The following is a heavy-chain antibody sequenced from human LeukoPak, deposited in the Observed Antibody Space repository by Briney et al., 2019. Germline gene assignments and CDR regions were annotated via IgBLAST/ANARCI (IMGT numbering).Heavy chain of an antibody. CDR1: GGSISSGSYY. V-gene: IGHV4-39*07. Sequence: PSETLSLTCTVSGGSISSGSYYWSWIRQPPGKGLEWIGEINHSGSTNYNPSLKCRVTISVDTSKNQFSLKLSSVTAADTAVYYCARGSMEVAVADWGQGTLVTVSS. J-gene: IGHJ4*02. CDR3: ARGSMEVAVAD. D-gene: IGHD6-19*01. CDR2: INHSGST.